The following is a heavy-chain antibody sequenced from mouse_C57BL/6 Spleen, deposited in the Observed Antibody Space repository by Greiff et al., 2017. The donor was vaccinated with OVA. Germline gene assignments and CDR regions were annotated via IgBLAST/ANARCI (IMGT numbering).Heavy chain of an antibody. CDR1: GYSFTSYY. CDR3: ASSNGSVFAY. J-gene: IGHJ3*01. Sequence: LVESGPELVKPGASVKISCKASGYSFTSYYIHWVKQRPGQGLEWIGWIYPGSGNTKYNEQFKGKATLTADTSSSTAYMQLISLTSEAAAVYYCASSNGSVFAYWGQGTLVTVSA. CDR2: IYPGSGNT. V-gene: IGHV1-66*01. D-gene: IGHD1-1*01.